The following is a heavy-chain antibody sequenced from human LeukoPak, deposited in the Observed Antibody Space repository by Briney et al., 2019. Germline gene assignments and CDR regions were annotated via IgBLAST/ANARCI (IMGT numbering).Heavy chain of an antibody. CDR3: ARSFYGGNSDY. CDR2: IFYSGGT. V-gene: IGHV4-39*07. Sequence: SETLSLTCTVSGGSISSSSRYWGWIRQPPGKGLEWIGSIFYSGGTYYNPSLKSRVTISVDTSKNQFSLNLSSVTAADTAVYYCARSFYGGNSDYWGQGTLVIVSS. CDR1: GGSISSSSRY. D-gene: IGHD4-23*01. J-gene: IGHJ4*02.